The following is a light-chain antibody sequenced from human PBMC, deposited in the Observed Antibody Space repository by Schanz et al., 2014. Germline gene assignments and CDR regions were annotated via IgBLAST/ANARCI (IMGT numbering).Light chain of an antibody. CDR1: SSNIGAGYD. V-gene: IGLV1-40*01. Sequence: QSVLTQPPSVSGAPGQRVTISCTGSSSNIGAGYDVHWYQQLPGTAPKLLIYGNNNRPSGVPDRFSGSKSGNTASLTISGLLSEDEADYYCCSYGADSSFLEFGGGTKLTVL. CDR3: CSYGADSSFLE. J-gene: IGLJ2*01. CDR2: GNN.